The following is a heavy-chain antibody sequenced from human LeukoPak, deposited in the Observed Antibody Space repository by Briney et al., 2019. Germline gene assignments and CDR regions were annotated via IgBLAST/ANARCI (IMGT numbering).Heavy chain of an antibody. CDR2: IKSKTDGGTT. V-gene: IGHV3-15*01. Sequence: GGSLRLSCAASGFTFSNAWMSWVRQAPGKGLEWVGRIKSKTDGGTTDYAAPVKGRFTISRDDSKNTLYLQMNSLRAEDTAVYYCAKDGGRSESSSFDYWGQGTLVTVSS. D-gene: IGHD6-6*01. CDR3: AKDGGRSESSSFDY. J-gene: IGHJ4*02. CDR1: GFTFSNAW.